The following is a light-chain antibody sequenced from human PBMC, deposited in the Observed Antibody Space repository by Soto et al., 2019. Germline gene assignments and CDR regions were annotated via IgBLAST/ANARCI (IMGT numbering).Light chain of an antibody. V-gene: IGKV1-9*01. CDR3: QQLNSYPLT. Sequence: DIQFTQSPSSLSAPVGDRVTITCRASQGISSYLTWYQQKPGKAPKLLIYAASTLQSGVPSRFSGSGSGTQFTLTISSLQPEDFATYYCQQLNSYPLTFGGGTKVDIK. J-gene: IGKJ4*01. CDR1: QGISSY. CDR2: AAS.